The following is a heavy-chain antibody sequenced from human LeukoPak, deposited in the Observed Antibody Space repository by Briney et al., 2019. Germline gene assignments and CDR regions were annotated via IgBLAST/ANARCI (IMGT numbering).Heavy chain of an antibody. J-gene: IGHJ4*02. D-gene: IGHD6-19*01. CDR3: AGDSIAVAGIVY. V-gene: IGHV4-59*01. Sequence: SETLSLTCTVSGGSISSYYWSWIRQPPGKGLEWIGNIYYSGSTNYNPSLKSRVTISVDTSKNQFSLKLSSVTAADTAAYYCAGDSIAVAGIVYWGQGTLVTVSS. CDR2: IYYSGST. CDR1: GGSISSYY.